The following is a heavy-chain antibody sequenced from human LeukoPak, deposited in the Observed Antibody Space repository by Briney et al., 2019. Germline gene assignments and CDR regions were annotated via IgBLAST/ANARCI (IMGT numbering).Heavy chain of an antibody. CDR2: IYYSGST. Sequence: PSETLSLTCTVSGGSISSYYWSWIRQPPGKGLEWIGYIYYSGSTNYNPSLKSRVTISVDTSKNQFSLKLSSVTAADTAVYYCARCPITMITQFDPWGQGTLVTVSS. J-gene: IGHJ5*02. CDR3: ARCPITMITQFDP. V-gene: IGHV4-59*01. CDR1: GGSISSYY. D-gene: IGHD3-22*01.